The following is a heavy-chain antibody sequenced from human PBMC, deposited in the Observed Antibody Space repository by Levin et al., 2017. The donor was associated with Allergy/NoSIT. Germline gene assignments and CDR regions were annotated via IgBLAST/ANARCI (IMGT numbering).Heavy chain of an antibody. Sequence: SETLSLTCTVSGGSISSYYWSWIRQPPGKGLEWIGYIYYSGSTNYNPSLKSRVTISVDTSKNQFSLKLSSVTAADTAVYYCARGVTETPAYYYYYGMDGWGQGTTVTVSS. CDR2: IYYSGST. CDR1: GGSISSYY. V-gene: IGHV4-59*01. CDR3: ARGVTETPAYYYYYGMDG. J-gene: IGHJ6*02. D-gene: IGHD2-21*02.